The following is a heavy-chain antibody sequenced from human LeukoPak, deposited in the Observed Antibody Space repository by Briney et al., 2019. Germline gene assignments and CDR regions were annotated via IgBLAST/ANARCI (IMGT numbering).Heavy chain of an antibody. Sequence: PGGSLRLSCAASGFTFINHWMSWVRQAPGKGLEWVANIKQDGSEKYYVDSVKGRFTISRDNAKNSLDLQMNSLRAEDTAVYYCARGPGHSSGWFYWGQGTLVTVSS. D-gene: IGHD6-19*01. CDR1: GFTFINHW. J-gene: IGHJ4*02. V-gene: IGHV3-7*05. CDR2: IKQDGSEK. CDR3: ARGPGHSSGWFY.